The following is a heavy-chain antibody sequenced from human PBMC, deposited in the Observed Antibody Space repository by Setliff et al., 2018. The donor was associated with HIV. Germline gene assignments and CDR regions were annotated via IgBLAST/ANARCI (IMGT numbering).Heavy chain of an antibody. D-gene: IGHD2-2*01. CDR1: GFNFSNYW. Sequence: EGSLRLSCAASGFNFSNYWMSWVRQAPGKGLEWVANIKQDGSEKKYEDSVKGRFSISRDNAKQSMYLQMDSLRAEDTAVYYCAGHSTTWYPNWFDPWGQGTLVTVSS. CDR2: IKQDGSEK. J-gene: IGHJ5*02. V-gene: IGHV3-7*03. CDR3: AGHSTTWYPNWFDP.